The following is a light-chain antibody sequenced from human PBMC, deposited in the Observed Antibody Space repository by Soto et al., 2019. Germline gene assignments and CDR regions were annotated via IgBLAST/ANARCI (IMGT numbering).Light chain of an antibody. CDR1: EIISTW. CDR2: DAS. CDR3: YQYSSRLLT. V-gene: IGKV1-5*01. Sequence: DIQMTQSPSTLSASVGDRVTITCRANEIISTWLAWYQQKPGQAPKLLISDASSLQSGVPSRFSGSGSGTAFTLNVSSLQPDDFATYYCYQYSSRLLTFGGGTKVEIK. J-gene: IGKJ4*01.